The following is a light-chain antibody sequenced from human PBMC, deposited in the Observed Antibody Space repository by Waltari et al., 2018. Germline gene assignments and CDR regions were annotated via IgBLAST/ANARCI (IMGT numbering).Light chain of an antibody. CDR2: VNSDGSH. J-gene: IGLJ3*02. Sequence: QLVLTQPPSASASLGASVKLTCTLSSGHSSNIIAWLPQRPERGPRYLMKVNSDGSHSKGDDIPDRFSGSSSGAERYLTISSLQSEDEADYYCETGGHGTWVFGGGTKLTVL. CDR1: SGHSSNI. CDR3: ETGGHGTWV. V-gene: IGLV4-69*01.